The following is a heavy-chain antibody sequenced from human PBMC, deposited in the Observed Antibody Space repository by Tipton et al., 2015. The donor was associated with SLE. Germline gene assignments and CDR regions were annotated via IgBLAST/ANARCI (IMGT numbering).Heavy chain of an antibody. J-gene: IGHJ4*02. CDR1: GDSIRSSSNY. CDR2: IYYSGST. CDR3: ATTSCSGGTCLVDH. D-gene: IGHD2-15*01. Sequence: TLSLTCSVSGDSIRSSSNYWGWIRQPPGKGLEWIGSIYYSGSTYYNPSPKSRVSISADTSKNQFSLNLSSVTAADTAVYYCATTSCSGGTCLVDHWGQGTLVTVSS. V-gene: IGHV4-39*07.